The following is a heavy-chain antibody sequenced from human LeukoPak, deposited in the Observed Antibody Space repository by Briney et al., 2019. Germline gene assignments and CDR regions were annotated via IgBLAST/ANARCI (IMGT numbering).Heavy chain of an antibody. D-gene: IGHD2-8*01. CDR2: IYTSGST. V-gene: IGHV4-61*02. Sequence: PSQTLSPTCTVSGGSISSGSYYWSWIRQPAGKGLEWIGRIYTSGSTNYNPSLKSRVTISVDTSKNQFSLKLSSVTAADTAVYYCASDLCANGVCYYFDYWGQGTLVTVSS. CDR3: ASDLCANGVCYYFDY. CDR1: GGSISSGSYY. J-gene: IGHJ4*02.